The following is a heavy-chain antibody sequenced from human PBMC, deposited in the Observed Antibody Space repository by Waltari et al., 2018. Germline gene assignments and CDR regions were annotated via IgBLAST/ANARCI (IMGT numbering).Heavy chain of an antibody. V-gene: IGHV3-33*08. Sequence: QVQPVESGGGVVQPGRSLRLSCAASGFTFSSYGMHWVRQAPGKGLEWVAVIWYEGSNKYYADSGKGRFTNSRDNSKNTLYLQMNSLRAEDTAMYYCALTDTYGGAFDIWGQGTMVTVSS. CDR1: GFTFSSYG. D-gene: IGHD3-16*01. CDR2: IWYEGSNK. J-gene: IGHJ3*02. CDR3: ALTDTYGGAFDI.